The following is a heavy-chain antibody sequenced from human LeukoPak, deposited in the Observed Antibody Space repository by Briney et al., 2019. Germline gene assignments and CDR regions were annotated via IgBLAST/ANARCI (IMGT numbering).Heavy chain of an antibody. CDR1: GGSISSSSYY. V-gene: IGHV4-39*01. D-gene: IGHD5-24*01. Sequence: SETLSLTCTVSGGSISSSSYYWGWIRQPPGKGLEWIGSIYYSGSTYYNPSLKSRVAISVDTSKNQFSLKLSSVTAADTAVYYCARSHRDGYNYFDYWGQGTLVTVSS. CDR2: IYYSGST. J-gene: IGHJ4*02. CDR3: ARSHRDGYNYFDY.